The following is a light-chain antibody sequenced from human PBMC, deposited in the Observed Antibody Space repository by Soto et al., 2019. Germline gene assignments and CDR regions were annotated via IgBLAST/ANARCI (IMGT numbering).Light chain of an antibody. J-gene: IGKJ5*01. CDR3: QQSYSTPIT. V-gene: IGKV1-39*01. CDR2: AAS. Sequence: DIQMTQSPSSLSASVGDRVTITCRASQSISSYLNWYLQKPGKAPKLLIYAASSLQSGVPSRFSGSGSGTDFTLTISSLQPEDFATYYCQQSYSTPITFGQGTLLEIK. CDR1: QSISSY.